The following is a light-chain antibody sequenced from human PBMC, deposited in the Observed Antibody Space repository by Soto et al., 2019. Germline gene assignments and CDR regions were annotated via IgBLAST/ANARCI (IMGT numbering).Light chain of an antibody. J-gene: IGKJ4*01. CDR2: DAS. CDR3: QQYNNLPLT. Sequence: DIQMTQCPSTLSASLGDRVTITCRASQDISNYLNWYQQKPGKAPKLLIYDASNLETGVPSRFSGSGSGTDFTFTISSLQPEDIATYYCQQYNNLPLTFGGGTKVDIK. CDR1: QDISNY. V-gene: IGKV1-33*01.